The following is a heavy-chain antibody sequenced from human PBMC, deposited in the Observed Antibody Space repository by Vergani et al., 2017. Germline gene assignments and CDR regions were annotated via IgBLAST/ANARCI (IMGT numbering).Heavy chain of an antibody. CDR1: GFTFSDFS. V-gene: IGHV3-21*06. Sequence: VQLVESGGGLVKPGGSLRLSCAASGFTFSDFSMSWVRQAPGKGLEWVAFIGSSGPYINYADSVKGRFIISRDNTNSSLFLQLRRLRAEDAAVYYCSRDCTSGGGTDNYGMDVWVQGATVAVSS. CDR2: IGSSGPYI. D-gene: IGHD2-8*01. J-gene: IGHJ6*02. CDR3: SRDCTSGGGTDNYGMDV.